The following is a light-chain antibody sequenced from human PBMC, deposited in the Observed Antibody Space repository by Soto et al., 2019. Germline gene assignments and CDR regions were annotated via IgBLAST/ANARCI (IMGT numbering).Light chain of an antibody. CDR2: WAF. J-gene: IGKJ2*01. V-gene: IGKV4-1*01. Sequence: DIVMTQSPDSLAVSRGERATINCKSSQSVLYSPNNLNYLAWYQQKPGQPPKLLMYWAFTRQSGVPDRFRGSGSGTDFTLTRTSLPAEDVAGYYCQQYYSAPQTFGQGTKLEI. CDR1: QSVLYSPNNLNY. CDR3: QQYYSAPQT.